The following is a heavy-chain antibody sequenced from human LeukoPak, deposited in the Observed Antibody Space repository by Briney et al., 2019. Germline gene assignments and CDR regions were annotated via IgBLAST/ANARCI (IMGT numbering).Heavy chain of an antibody. Sequence: SETLSLTCTVSGGSVSSGGYYWDWIRQHPGKGLEWIGIISYSEATYYNPSLMSRSTISVDRSQNQCSLKMRDVTAADTAVYFCAAADWESFYFDSWGQGALVAVSS. D-gene: IGHD1-26*01. V-gene: IGHV4-31*03. CDR2: ISYSEAT. CDR1: GGSVSSGGYY. J-gene: IGHJ4*02. CDR3: AAADWESFYFDS.